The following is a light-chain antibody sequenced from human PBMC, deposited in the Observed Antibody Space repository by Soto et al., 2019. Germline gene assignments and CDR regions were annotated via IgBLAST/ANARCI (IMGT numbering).Light chain of an antibody. Sequence: VVLADSQCAISLCPWRRESLLFAFGHSVSSSYLAWYQQKPGQAPRLLIYSASSRATGIPDRFSGSGYGAIQTLSAGCAFPEDRSMDYCQLYGYSFWRFGEGTRLEIK. CDR1: HSVSSSY. CDR3: QLYGYSFWR. CDR2: SAS. J-gene: IGKJ5*01. V-gene: IGKV3-20*01.